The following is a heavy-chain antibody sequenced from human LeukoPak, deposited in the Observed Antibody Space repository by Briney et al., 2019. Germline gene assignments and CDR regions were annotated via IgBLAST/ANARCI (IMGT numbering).Heavy chain of an antibody. D-gene: IGHD6-13*01. Sequence: PGRSLRLSCAASGFTFRTYGFLWVRQAPGKGLEWVAVISLNGINKYYADSVKGRFTISRDNSKNTLYLQMNSLRGEDTAVYYCAKKGEGSGWSGGDDYYYYGMDVWGQGTSVTVSS. V-gene: IGHV3-30*18. CDR1: GFTFRTYG. CDR2: ISLNGINK. J-gene: IGHJ6*02. CDR3: AKKGEGSGWSGGDDYYYYGMDV.